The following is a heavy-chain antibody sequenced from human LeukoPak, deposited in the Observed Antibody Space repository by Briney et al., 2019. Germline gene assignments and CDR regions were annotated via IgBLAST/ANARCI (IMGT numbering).Heavy chain of an antibody. J-gene: IGHJ3*02. D-gene: IGHD1-26*01. Sequence: GGSLRLSSAASGFTFSSYSMNWVRQAPGKGLEWVSSISSSSNYIHYADSVKGRFTISRDNAKNSLYLQMSSLRAEDTAVYYCARESGTEDAFDIWGQGTMVTVSS. CDR1: GFTFSSYS. CDR2: ISSSSNYI. V-gene: IGHV3-21*01. CDR3: ARESGTEDAFDI.